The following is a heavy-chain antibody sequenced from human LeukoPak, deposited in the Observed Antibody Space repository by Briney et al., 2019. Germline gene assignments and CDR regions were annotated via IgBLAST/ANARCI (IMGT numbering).Heavy chain of an antibody. CDR3: ARQTYYYGSGTYYYYFDY. V-gene: IGHV3-33*01. CDR2: IWSDATNT. CDR1: GFTFSSYD. Sequence: PGRSLRLSCAASGFTFSSYDMHWVRQGPGKGLEWVTVIWSDATNTYYAESVKGRFTISRDNSTNTLYLQMNSLRAEDTAVYFCARQTYYYGSGTYYYYFDYWGQGTLVTVSS. J-gene: IGHJ4*02. D-gene: IGHD3-10*01.